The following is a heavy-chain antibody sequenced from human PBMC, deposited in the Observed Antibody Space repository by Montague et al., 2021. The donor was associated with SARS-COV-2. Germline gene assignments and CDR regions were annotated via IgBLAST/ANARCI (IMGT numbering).Heavy chain of an antibody. V-gene: IGHV4-59*12. CDR2: INYSGST. Sequence: SETLSLTCTVYGGSISGYYWSWIRQPPGKGLEWIGYINYSGSTNYNPSLKSRVTISVDTSKNQFSLKLSSVTAADTAVYYCAREFDYWGQGTLVTVSS. CDR1: GGSISGYY. CDR3: AREFDY. J-gene: IGHJ4*02.